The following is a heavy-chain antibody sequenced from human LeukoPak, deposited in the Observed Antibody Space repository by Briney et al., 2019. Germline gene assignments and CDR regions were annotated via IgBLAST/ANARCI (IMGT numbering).Heavy chain of an antibody. CDR3: ARHDCITTTCYYFYGMDV. V-gene: IGHV4-39*01. CDR2: NYYSGST. Sequence: SETLSLTCTVSGGSISSSCHYWGWIRQPPGKGPEWIGSNYYSGSTYYNPSLKSRVTISVEPAQNQFPLKLSSVTATDTAVYYCARHDCITTTCYYFYGMDVWGQGTTVTVSS. J-gene: IGHJ6*02. D-gene: IGHD2-2*01. CDR1: GGSISSSCHY.